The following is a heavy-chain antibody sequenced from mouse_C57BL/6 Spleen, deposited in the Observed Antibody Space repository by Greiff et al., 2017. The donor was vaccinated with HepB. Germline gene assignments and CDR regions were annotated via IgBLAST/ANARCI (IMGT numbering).Heavy chain of an antibody. Sequence: EVNLVESGGGLVKPGGSLKLSCAASGFTFSSYTMSWVRQTPEKRLEWVATISGGGGNTYYPDSVKGRFTISRDNAKNTLYLQMSSLRSEDTALYYCARRVISYWYFDVWGTGTTVTVSS. V-gene: IGHV5-9*01. J-gene: IGHJ1*03. CDR3: ARRVISYWYFDV. CDR2: ISGGGGNT. CDR1: GFTFSSYT.